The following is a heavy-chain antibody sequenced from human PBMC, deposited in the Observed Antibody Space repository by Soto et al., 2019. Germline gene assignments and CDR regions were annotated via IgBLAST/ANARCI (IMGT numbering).Heavy chain of an antibody. V-gene: IGHV5-51*01. J-gene: IGHJ5*02. Sequence: PGESLKISCNTSGYSFTSYWIGWVCQMPGKGLEWMGIIYPDDSDTRYSPSFQGQVTISADKSTNTAYLQWSSLKASDTAMYYCARAAGYCTRGRCDGDWFDPWGRGTLVTVSS. CDR1: GYSFTSYW. CDR3: ARAAGYCTRGRCDGDWFDP. CDR2: IYPDDSDT. D-gene: IGHD2-8*02.